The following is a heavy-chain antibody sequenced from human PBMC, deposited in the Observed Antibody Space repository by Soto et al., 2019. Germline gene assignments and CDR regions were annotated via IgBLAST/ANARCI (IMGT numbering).Heavy chain of an antibody. D-gene: IGHD2-15*01. CDR1: GFTFSSYA. V-gene: IGHV3-23*01. CDR2: ISGSGGST. CDR3: AKDTVVVVVAAHFDY. J-gene: IGHJ4*02. Sequence: GGSLRLSCAASGFTFSSYAMSWVRQAPGKGLEWVSAISGSGGSTYYADSVKGRFTISRDNSKNTLYLQMNSLRAEDTAVYYWAKDTVVVVVAAHFDYWGQGTLVTVSS.